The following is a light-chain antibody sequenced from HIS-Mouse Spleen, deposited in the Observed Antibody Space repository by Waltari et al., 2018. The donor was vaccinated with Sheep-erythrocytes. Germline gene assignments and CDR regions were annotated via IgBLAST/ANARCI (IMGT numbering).Light chain of an antibody. CDR3: MQALQTPWT. CDR2: LGS. J-gene: IGKJ1*01. CDR1: QSLLHSNGYNY. Sequence: DIVMTQSPLSLPVTPGEPASISCRSSQSLLHSNGYNYLDWYLQKPGQSPQLLIYLGSNRASGVPDRFSGSGSGTHFTLKISRVETEDVRVYYCMQALQTPWTFGQGSKVEIK. V-gene: IGKV2-28*01.